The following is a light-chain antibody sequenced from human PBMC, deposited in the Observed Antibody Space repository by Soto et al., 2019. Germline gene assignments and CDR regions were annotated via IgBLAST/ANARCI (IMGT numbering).Light chain of an antibody. CDR2: ANN. V-gene: IGLV1-40*01. CDR3: QSYDSSLSGSVV. CDR1: SSNIGAGYD. Sequence: QSLLTQPPSVSGAPGQRVTISCTGSSSNIGAGYDVHWYQQLPGTAPKLLISANNNRPSGVPDRFSGFNSGTSASLAITGLQVEDEADYYCQSYDSSLSGSVVFGGGTKLTVL. J-gene: IGLJ2*01.